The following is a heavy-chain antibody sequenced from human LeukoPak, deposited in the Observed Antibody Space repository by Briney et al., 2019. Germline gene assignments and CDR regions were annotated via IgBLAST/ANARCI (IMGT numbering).Heavy chain of an antibody. J-gene: IGHJ5*02. CDR3: ARGGGGDFSNP. Sequence: SETLSLTCTVSGGSISSGGYYWSWIRQHPGKGLEWIGYIYYSGSTNYNPSLKSRVTISVDTSKNQFSQKLSSVTAADTAVYYCARGGGGDFSNPWGQGTLVTVSS. V-gene: IGHV4-61*08. CDR2: IYYSGST. D-gene: IGHD2-21*02. CDR1: GGSISSGGYY.